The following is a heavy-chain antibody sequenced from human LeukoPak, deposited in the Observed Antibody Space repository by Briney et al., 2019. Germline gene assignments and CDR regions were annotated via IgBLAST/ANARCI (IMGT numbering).Heavy chain of an antibody. CDR2: IGIDSGNT. Sequence: GGSLRLSCAASGFTFSDDSMNWVRQAPGKGLEWISYIGIDSGNTNYADSVKGRFTISGDKAKNSLYLQMNSLRVEDTAVYYCARDYKYAFDNWGQGTLVTVSS. J-gene: IGHJ4*02. V-gene: IGHV3-48*01. D-gene: IGHD5-24*01. CDR3: ARDYKYAFDN. CDR1: GFTFSDDS.